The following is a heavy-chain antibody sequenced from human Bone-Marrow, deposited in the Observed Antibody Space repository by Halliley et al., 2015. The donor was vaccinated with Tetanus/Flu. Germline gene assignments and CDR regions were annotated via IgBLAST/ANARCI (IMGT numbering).Heavy chain of an antibody. CDR2: ISWDGSAT. D-gene: IGHD6-19*01. Sequence: SLRLSCAVSGITFDDYTMHWVRQGPGKGLEWVGLISWDGSATFYADSVKGRFTTSRDNSKDSLFLQMNGLRAEDSGLYYCVKGFISSLRSCLDGGGQGTQVTVSS. J-gene: IGHJ4*02. CDR1: GITFDDYT. V-gene: IGHV3-43*01. CDR3: VKGFISSLRSCLDG.